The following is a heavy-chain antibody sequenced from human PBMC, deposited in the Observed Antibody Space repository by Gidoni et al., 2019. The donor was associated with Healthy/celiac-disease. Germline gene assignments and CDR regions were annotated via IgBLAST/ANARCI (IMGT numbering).Heavy chain of an antibody. CDR2: IYPGDSDT. J-gene: IGHJ5*02. D-gene: IGHD6-13*01. V-gene: IGHV5-51*01. CDR3: ARHGEPKSKYSSSWSPAEGFDP. Sequence: EVQLVQSGAEVKKPGESLKLSCKGSGYSCTIYWIGWLRQMPGKGLEWMGIIYPGDSDTRYSPSFQGQVTISADKSISTAYLQWSSLKASDTAMYYCARHGEPKSKYSSSWSPAEGFDPWGQGTLVTVSS. CDR1: GYSCTIYW.